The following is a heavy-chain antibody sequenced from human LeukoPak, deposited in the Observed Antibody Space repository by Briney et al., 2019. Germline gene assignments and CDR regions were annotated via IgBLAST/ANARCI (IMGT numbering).Heavy chain of an antibody. D-gene: IGHD5-18*01. V-gene: IGHV4-34*01. CDR2: INHNGST. CDR3: ARLWSGYSYGTIDD. Sequence: SETLTLTCAASGWTFSSYYLSWIRQPPGKGLEWMGEINHNGSTNYNTSLKNRVTISVDTSKNQFSLKLSSVTAADTAVYYCARLWSGYSYGTIDDWGQGTLVTVSS. CDR1: GWTFSSYY. J-gene: IGHJ4*02.